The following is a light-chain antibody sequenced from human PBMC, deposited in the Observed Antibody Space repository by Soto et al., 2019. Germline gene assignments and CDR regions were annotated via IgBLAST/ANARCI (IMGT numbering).Light chain of an antibody. J-gene: IGKJ1*01. V-gene: IGKV1-39*01. Sequence: DIQMTQSPSSLSASVGDRVTISCRSSQHISTSLNWYQHKPGKAPKLLVYAASTLQCGVPSRFSGSGSGTDFRLTISSLQPEDFATYYCQQSSTIPRTFGQGTKVDLK. CDR2: AAS. CDR3: QQSSTIPRT. CDR1: QHISTS.